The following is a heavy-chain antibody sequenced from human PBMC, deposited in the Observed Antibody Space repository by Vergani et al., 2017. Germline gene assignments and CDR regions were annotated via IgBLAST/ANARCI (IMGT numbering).Heavy chain of an antibody. V-gene: IGHV4-4*09. CDR3: ARASXRALVGYYYYMDV. D-gene: IGHD3-16*02. CDR2: IFPSGNS. CDR1: GGSISSYY. J-gene: IGHJ6*03. Sequence: QVQLQESGPGLVKPSETLSLTCTVSGGSISSYYWSWIRQPPGKGPEWIGYIFPSGNSDYNPSLKNRVSISLDKSKNQFSLWVNSVTAADTAVYFCARASXRALVGYYYYMDVWGKGKTVVVSS.